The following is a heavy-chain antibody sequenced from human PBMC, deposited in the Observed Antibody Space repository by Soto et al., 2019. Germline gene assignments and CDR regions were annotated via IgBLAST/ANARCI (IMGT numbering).Heavy chain of an antibody. CDR3: ARSGTGWAMIVMVTNSGMDG. CDR2: ISYDGSNK. J-gene: IGHJ6*02. Sequence: GGSLRLSCAASGFTFSSYAMHWVRQAPGKGLEWVAVISYDGSNKYYADSVKGRFTISRDNSKNTLYLQMNSLRAEDTAVYYCARSGTGWAMIVMVTNSGMDGWGQGT. CDR1: GFTFSSYA. V-gene: IGHV3-30-3*01. D-gene: IGHD3-22*01.